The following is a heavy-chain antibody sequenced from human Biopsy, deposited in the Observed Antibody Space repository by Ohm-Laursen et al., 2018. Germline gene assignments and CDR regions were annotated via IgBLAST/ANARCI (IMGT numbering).Heavy chain of an antibody. CDR2: IYYSGST. V-gene: IGHV4-59*01. D-gene: IGHD5-12*01. J-gene: IGHJ3*02. Sequence: SQTLSLTCTVSGVSISTYYWSWIRQSPGRGLEWIAYIYYSGSTDYNPSLKSQVTISLDTSKNQFSLKLSSVTAADTAIYYCAREAIGVATAFDIWGQGTMVTVSS. CDR1: GVSISTYY. CDR3: AREAIGVATAFDI.